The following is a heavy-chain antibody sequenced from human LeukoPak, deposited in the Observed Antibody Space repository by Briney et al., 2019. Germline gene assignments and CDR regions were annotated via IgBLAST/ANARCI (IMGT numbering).Heavy chain of an antibody. D-gene: IGHD2-15*01. J-gene: IGHJ5*02. CDR3: AKDLDGGSS. CDR2: ITSGGTT. V-gene: IGHV3-23*01. CDR1: GFTFRSYA. Sequence: GGSPRLSCAASGFTFRSYAMSWVRQAPGKGLEWVSTITSGGTTYYADSVKGRFTISRDNSKNTLYVQMSSLRAEDTAIYYCAKDLDGGSSWGQGTLVTVSS.